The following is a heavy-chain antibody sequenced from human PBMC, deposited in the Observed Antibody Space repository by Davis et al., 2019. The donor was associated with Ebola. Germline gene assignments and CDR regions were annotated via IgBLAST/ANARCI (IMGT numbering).Heavy chain of an antibody. Sequence: ASVKVSCKASGYTFTSYGISWVRQAPGQGLEWMGWISAYNGNTNYAQKFQGRVTMTRDTSISTAYMELSRLRSDDTAVYYCARAVGGDSSIAALWGQGTLVTVSS. CDR2: ISAYNGNT. D-gene: IGHD6-6*01. V-gene: IGHV1-18*01. CDR1: GYTFTSYG. J-gene: IGHJ4*02. CDR3: ARAVGGDSSIAAL.